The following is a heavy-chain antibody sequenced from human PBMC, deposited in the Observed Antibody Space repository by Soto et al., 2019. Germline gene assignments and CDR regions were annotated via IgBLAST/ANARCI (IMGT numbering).Heavy chain of an antibody. J-gene: IGHJ6*02. D-gene: IGHD3-10*01. CDR1: GYSISSGYY. V-gene: IGHV4-38-2*01. CDR3: ARVGGYGMDV. Sequence: SETLSLTCAVSGYSISSGYYWGWIRQPTGKGLEWIGSIYHSGSTYNNPSLKSRVTISVDTSKNQFSPKLSSVTAADTAVYYCARVGGYGMDVWGQGTTVTVSS. CDR2: IYHSGST.